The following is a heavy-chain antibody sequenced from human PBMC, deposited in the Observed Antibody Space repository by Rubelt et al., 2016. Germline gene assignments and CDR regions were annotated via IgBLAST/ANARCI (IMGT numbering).Heavy chain of an antibody. J-gene: IGHJ4*02. CDR2: IIPIFGTA. CDR1: TFSSYA. V-gene: IGHV1-69*01. D-gene: IGHD1-26*01. CDR3: RSELTSRYSDF. Sequence: TFSSYAISWVRQAPGQGLEWMGGIIPIFGTANYAQKFQGRVTITADESTSTAYMELSGLSSEDTAVYYCRSELTSRYSDFWGQGTLVTVSS.